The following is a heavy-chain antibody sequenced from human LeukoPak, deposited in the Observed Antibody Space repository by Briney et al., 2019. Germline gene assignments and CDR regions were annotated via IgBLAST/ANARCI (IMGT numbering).Heavy chain of an antibody. V-gene: IGHV4-34*01. CDR2: INHSGST. CDR3: ATTLKAAASY. D-gene: IGHD6-13*01. J-gene: IGHJ4*02. CDR1: GGSFSGYY. Sequence: PSETLSLTCAVYGGSFSGYYWSWIRQPPGKGLEWIGEINHSGSTNYNPSLKSRVTISVDTSKNQFSLELSSVTAADTAVYYCATTLKAAASYWGQGTLVTASS.